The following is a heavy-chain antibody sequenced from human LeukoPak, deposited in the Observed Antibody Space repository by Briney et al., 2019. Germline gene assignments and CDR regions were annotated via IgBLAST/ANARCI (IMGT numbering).Heavy chain of an antibody. J-gene: IGHJ3*02. CDR1: GFTVSSNY. CDR3: ARGGRGLRYFDWSEDHDAFDI. D-gene: IGHD3-9*01. V-gene: IGHV3-66*01. Sequence: GGSLRLSCAASGFTVSSNYMSWVRQAPGKGLEWVSVIYSGGSTYYADSVKGRFTISRDNSKNTLYLQMNSLRAEDTAVYYCARGGRGLRYFDWSEDHDAFDIWGQGTMVTVSS. CDR2: IYSGGST.